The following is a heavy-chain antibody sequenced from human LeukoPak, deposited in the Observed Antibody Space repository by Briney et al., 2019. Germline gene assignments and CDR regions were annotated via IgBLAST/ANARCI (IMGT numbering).Heavy chain of an antibody. J-gene: IGHJ4*02. CDR2: INPDSGFT. D-gene: IGHD3-16*01. Sequence: ASVTVSCKASGYKFTDDYMHWVRQAPGQGLEFMGWINPDSGFTNYAQKFKGRVTMTRDTSISTAYLEVRSLTSDDTAVYYCAPTAEAYTSWWKVWGQGTLVNVSS. CDR3: APTAEAYTSWWKV. CDR1: GYKFTDDY. V-gene: IGHV1-2*02.